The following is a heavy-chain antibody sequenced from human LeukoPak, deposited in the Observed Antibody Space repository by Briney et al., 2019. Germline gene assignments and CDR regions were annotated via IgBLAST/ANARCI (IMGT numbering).Heavy chain of an antibody. V-gene: IGHV4-38-2*02. CDR3: ARGEDFERYYLAY. D-gene: IGHD3-9*01. J-gene: IGHJ4*02. CDR1: GYSISSGYY. CDR2: IYHSGST. Sequence: SETLSLTCTVSGYSISSGYYWGWIRQPPGKGLEWIGSIYHSGSTYYNPSLKSRVTISVDTSKNQFSLKLSSVTAADTAVYYCARGEDFERYYLAYWGQGTLVTVSS.